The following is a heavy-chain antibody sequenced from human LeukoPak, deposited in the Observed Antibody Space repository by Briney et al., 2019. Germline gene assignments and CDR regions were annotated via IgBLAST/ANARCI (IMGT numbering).Heavy chain of an antibody. CDR2: IHYSGST. Sequence: SETLSLTCTISGGSISPHYWSWVRQPPGKGLVWIGYIHYSGSTNYSPSLKSRVTISVDTSKNQFSLSLTSVTAADSAVYYCARVSWFPGTSYYYMDVWGKGTTVTVSS. V-gene: IGHV4-59*11. D-gene: IGHD1-1*01. CDR3: ARVSWFPGTSYYYMDV. CDR1: GGSISPHY. J-gene: IGHJ6*03.